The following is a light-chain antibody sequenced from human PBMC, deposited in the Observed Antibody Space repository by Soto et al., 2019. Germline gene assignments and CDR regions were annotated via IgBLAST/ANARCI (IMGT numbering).Light chain of an antibody. CDR2: GAS. J-gene: IGKJ1*01. CDR3: QQYGSSRT. Sequence: EIVLTQSPGTLSLSPGERATLSCRASQSVSSSYLAWYQQKPGQAPRLLIYGASSRATGIPARCSGSGFGTDFTLTISRLEPEDFAVYYGQQYGSSRTFGQGTKVEIK. CDR1: QSVSSSY. V-gene: IGKV3-20*01.